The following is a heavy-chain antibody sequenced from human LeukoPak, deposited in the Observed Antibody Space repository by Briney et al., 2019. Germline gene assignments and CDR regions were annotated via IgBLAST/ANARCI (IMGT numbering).Heavy chain of an antibody. CDR2: ISISRSTI. J-gene: IGHJ3*02. CDR1: GFTFSSFE. D-gene: IGHD5-18*01. Sequence: GGSLRLSCAASGFTFSSFEMNWVRQAPGKGLEWVSYISISRSTIYYADSVKGRFTTSRDNAKNSLYLQMNTLRADDTAVYYCAKDSLGGYTYGWGVFYIWGQGTMVTVSS. V-gene: IGHV3-48*03. CDR3: AKDSLGGYTYGWGVFYI.